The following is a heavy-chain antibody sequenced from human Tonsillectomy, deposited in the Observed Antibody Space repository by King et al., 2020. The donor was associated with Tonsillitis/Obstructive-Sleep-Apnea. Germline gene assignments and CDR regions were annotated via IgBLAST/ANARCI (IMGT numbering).Heavy chain of an antibody. CDR1: GGTFSSYA. Sequence: QLVQSGAEVKKPGSSVKVSCKASGGTFSSYAISWVRQAPGQGLEWMGRIIPILGIANYAQKFQGRVTITADKSTSTAYMELSSLRSEDTAVYYCAREETYRYNWNDWGYWGQGTLVTVSS. CDR3: AREETYRYNWNDWGY. D-gene: IGHD1-1*01. V-gene: IGHV1-69*09. J-gene: IGHJ4*02. CDR2: IIPILGIA.